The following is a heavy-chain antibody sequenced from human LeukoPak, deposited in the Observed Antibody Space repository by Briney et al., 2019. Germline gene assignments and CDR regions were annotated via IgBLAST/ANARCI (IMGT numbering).Heavy chain of an antibody. CDR3: ARGDVDYGDYSDY. V-gene: IGHV3-74*01. CDR2: INSDGSST. CDR1: GFTFSSYW. Sequence: PGGSLRLSCAASGFTFSSYWMHWVRQAPGKGLVWVSRINSDGSSTSYADSVKGRFTISRDNAKNTLYLQMNSLRAEDTAVYYCARGDVDYGDYSDYWGQGTLVTVSS. J-gene: IGHJ4*02. D-gene: IGHD4-17*01.